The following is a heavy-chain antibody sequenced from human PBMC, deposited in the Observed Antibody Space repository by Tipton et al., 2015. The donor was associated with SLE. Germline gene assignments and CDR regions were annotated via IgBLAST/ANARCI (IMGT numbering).Heavy chain of an antibody. J-gene: IGHJ4*02. Sequence: TLSLTCSVSGDSLSTSFWSWIRQPPGKGLEWIGSLDDSGHIYYNPSLRRRLTMSIDTPNSQFSLKLTSVTAADTAVYYCARGQHQFGRFDYWGQGTLVTVSS. D-gene: IGHD3/OR15-3a*01. V-gene: IGHV4-59*12. CDR2: LDDSGHI. CDR1: GDSLSTSF. CDR3: ARGQHQFGRFDY.